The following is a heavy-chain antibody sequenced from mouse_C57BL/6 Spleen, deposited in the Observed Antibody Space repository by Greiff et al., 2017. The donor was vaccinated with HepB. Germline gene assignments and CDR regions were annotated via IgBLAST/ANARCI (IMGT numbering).Heavy chain of an antibody. J-gene: IGHJ1*03. Sequence: EVQLVESEGGLVQPGSSMKLSCTASGFTFSDYYMAWVRQVPEKGLEWVANINYDGSSTYYLDSLKSRFIISRDNAKNILYLQMSSLKSEDTATYYCARVPLYYGSSPWYFDVWGTGTTVTVSS. D-gene: IGHD1-1*01. CDR1: GFTFSDYY. CDR2: INYDGSST. CDR3: ARVPLYYGSSPWYFDV. V-gene: IGHV5-16*01.